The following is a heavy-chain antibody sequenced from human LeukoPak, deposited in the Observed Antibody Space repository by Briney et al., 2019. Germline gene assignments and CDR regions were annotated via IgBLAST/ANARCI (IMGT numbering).Heavy chain of an antibody. D-gene: IGHD2-2*03. CDR2: IYYSGST. CDR1: GGSISSYY. J-gene: IGHJ6*02. CDR3: ARGPYGYCSSTSCWNYYYYYGMDV. Sequence: KPSETLSLTCTVSGGSISSYYWSWIRQPPGKGLEWIGYIYYSGSTNYNPSLKSRVAISVDTSKNQFSLKLSSVTAADTAVYYCARGPYGYCSSTSCWNYYYYYGMDVWGQGTTVTVSS. V-gene: IGHV4-59*12.